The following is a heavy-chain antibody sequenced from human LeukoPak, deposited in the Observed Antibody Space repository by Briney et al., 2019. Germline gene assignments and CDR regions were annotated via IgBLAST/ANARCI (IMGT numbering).Heavy chain of an antibody. V-gene: IGHV4-59*01. Sequence: SETLSLTCNVSGGPITDYYWSWLRQPPGKGLQWIGYIYFRGTTNYNPSFKSRVTISVDTSKNQFSLRLSSVTAADTAVYYCARDRFYDNTGFRSLDFWGQGVLVTVSS. D-gene: IGHD3-22*01. J-gene: IGHJ4*02. CDR1: GGPITDYY. CDR3: ARDRFYDNTGFRSLDF. CDR2: IYFRGTT.